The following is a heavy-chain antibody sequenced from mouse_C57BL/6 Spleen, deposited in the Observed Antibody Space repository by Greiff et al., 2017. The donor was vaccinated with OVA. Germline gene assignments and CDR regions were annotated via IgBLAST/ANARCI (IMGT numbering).Heavy chain of an antibody. J-gene: IGHJ1*03. CDR1: GFTFNTYA. CDR2: IRSKSSNYAT. V-gene: IGHV10-3*01. CDR3: VRDKPDYYSSYEYWYFDV. Sequence: EVQGVESGGGLVQPKGSLKLSCAASGFTFNTYAMHWVRQAPGKGLEWVARIRSKSSNYATYYADSVKDRFTISRDDSQSMLYLQMNNLKTEDTAMYYCVRDKPDYYSSYEYWYFDVWGTGTTVTVSS. D-gene: IGHD2-5*01.